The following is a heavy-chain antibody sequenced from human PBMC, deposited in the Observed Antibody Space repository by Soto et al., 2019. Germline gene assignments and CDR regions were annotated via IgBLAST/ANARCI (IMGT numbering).Heavy chain of an antibody. CDR1: GGTFSSYA. J-gene: IGHJ5*02. CDR2: IIPIFGTA. D-gene: IGHD3-3*01. Sequence: SVKVSCKXSGGTFSSYAISWVRQAPGQGLEWMGGIIPIFGTANYAQKFQGRVTITADESTSTAYMELSSLRSEDTAVYYCARGSLRYYDFWSGYYWFDPWGQGTLVTVSS. V-gene: IGHV1-69*13. CDR3: ARGSLRYYDFWSGYYWFDP.